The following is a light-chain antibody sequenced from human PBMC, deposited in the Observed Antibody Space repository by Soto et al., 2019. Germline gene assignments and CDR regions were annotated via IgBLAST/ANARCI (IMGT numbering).Light chain of an antibody. CDR2: AAS. CDR1: QGISHY. V-gene: IGKV1-27*01. CDR3: QKYNSAPRT. Sequence: DVPMTQAPSSLSASVGDRVTITCRASQGISHYLAWYQQKPGKVPKLLIYAASILQSGVPSRFSGSGSGTDFTLTISSLQPEDVATYYCQKYNSAPRTFGGGTKVEIK. J-gene: IGKJ4*01.